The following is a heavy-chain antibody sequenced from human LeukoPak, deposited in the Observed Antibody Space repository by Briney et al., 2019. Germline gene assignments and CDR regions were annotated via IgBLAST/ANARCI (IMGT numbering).Heavy chain of an antibody. CDR1: GYTFTSYY. CDR3: ARTMYYYDSSGYYEGPGY. D-gene: IGHD3-22*01. Sequence: GASVKVSCKASGYTFTSYYMHWVRQAPGQGLEWMGRINPNSGGTNYAQKFQGRVTMTRDTSISTAYMELSRLRSDDTAVYYCARTMYYYDSSGYYEGPGYWGQGTLVTVSS. CDR2: INPNSGGT. J-gene: IGHJ4*02. V-gene: IGHV1-2*06.